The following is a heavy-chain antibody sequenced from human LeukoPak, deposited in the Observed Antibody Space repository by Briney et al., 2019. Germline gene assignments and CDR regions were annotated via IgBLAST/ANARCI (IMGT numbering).Heavy chain of an antibody. V-gene: IGHV1-2*02. J-gene: IGHJ5*02. Sequence: ASVKVSCKASGYTFTGYYMHWLRQAPGQGLEWMRWINPKSGGTNYAQKFQGRVSMTRDTSISTAYMELSRLRSEDTAVYYCAAGIAAVTSNWFDHWGQGTLVTVSS. CDR3: AAGIAAVTSNWFDH. CDR1: GYTFTGYY. CDR2: INPKSGGT. D-gene: IGHD6-13*01.